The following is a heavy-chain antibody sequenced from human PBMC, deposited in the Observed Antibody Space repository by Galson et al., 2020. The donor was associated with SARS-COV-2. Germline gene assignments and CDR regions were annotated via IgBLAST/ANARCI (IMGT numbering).Heavy chain of an antibody. D-gene: IGHD3-3*01. CDR1: GFTFTTYN. J-gene: IGHJ4*02. CDR3: ARAHYRVLEWLPPALDY. V-gene: IGHV3-21*01. Sequence: SLRLSCAASGFTFTTYNMHWVRQAPGKGLEWISSVTGSGSYIQYADSVKGRFTISRDNAKNSIYLQMNSLRVEDTAVYYCARAHYRVLEWLPPALDYWGQGTLVTVSS. CDR2: VTGSGSYI.